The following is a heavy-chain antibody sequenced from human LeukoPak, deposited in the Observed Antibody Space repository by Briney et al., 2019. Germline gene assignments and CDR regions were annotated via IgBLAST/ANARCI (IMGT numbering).Heavy chain of an antibody. CDR3: ARDLSNNWKLDY. V-gene: IGHV3-48*03. D-gene: IGHD1-1*01. CDR2: ISHSGKTI. CDR1: APTFSNFE. Sequence: GGSLRLSCAASAPTFSNFEMNWVRQAPGKGLEWVSYISHSGKTIYYANSVKGRFTISRDNAKNSLYLQMNSLRAEDTAVYYCARDLSNNWKLDYWGQGTLVTVSS. J-gene: IGHJ4*02.